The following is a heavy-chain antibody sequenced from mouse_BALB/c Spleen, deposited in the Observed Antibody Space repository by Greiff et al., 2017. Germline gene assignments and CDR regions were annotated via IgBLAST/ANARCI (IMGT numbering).Heavy chain of an antibody. CDR2: IWAGGST. CDR1: GFSLTSYG. J-gene: IGHJ2*01. Sequence: QVQLQQSGPSLVQPSQSLSITCTVSGFSLTSYGVHWVRQPPGKGLEWLGVIWAGGSTNYNSALMSRLSISKDNSKSQVFLKMNSLQTDDTAMYYCAQEGHYYGFDYWGQGTTLTVSS. CDR3: AQEGHYYGFDY. D-gene: IGHD1-1*01. V-gene: IGHV2-9*02.